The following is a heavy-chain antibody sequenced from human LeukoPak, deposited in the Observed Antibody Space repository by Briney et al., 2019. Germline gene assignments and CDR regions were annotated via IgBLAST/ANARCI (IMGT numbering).Heavy chain of an antibody. V-gene: IGHV4-59*11. D-gene: IGHD3-10*01. CDR3: ARGTGSGIDY. CDR2: IYYSGST. J-gene: IGHJ4*02. CDR1: GGSISSHY. Sequence: SETLSLTCTVSGGSISSHYWSWIRQPPGKGLEWIGYIYYSGSTNYNPSLKSRVTISVDTSKNQFSLKLSSVTAADTAVYYCARGTGSGIDYWGQGTLVTASS.